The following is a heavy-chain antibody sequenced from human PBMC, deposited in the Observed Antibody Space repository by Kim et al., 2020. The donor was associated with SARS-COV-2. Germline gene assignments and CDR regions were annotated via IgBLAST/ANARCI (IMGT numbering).Heavy chain of an antibody. J-gene: IGHJ4*02. CDR2: ISGSGGST. Sequence: GGSLRLSCAASGFTFSSYAMSWVRQAPGKGLEWVSAISGSGGSTYYADSVKGRFTISRDNSKNTLYLQMNSLRAEDTAVYYCAKPRGGSGSYYRPYFDYWGQGTLVTVSS. V-gene: IGHV3-23*01. CDR1: GFTFSSYA. D-gene: IGHD3-10*01. CDR3: AKPRGGSGSYYRPYFDY.